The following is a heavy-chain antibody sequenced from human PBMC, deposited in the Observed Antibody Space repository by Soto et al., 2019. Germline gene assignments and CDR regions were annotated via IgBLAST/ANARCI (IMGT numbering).Heavy chain of an antibody. D-gene: IGHD6-6*01. J-gene: IGHJ4*02. CDR2: INPNGGST. V-gene: IGHV1-46*03. CDR3: TRGLASGDY. Sequence: QVQLVQPGAEVKKPGASLKFSCKASGYIFTNFYIHWVRQAPGQGLEWIGIINPNGGSTNYAQNFQGRVTMTRDTSTSTVYMDLSSLRSEDTAVYYCTRGLASGDYSGQGTLITVSS. CDR1: GYIFTNFY.